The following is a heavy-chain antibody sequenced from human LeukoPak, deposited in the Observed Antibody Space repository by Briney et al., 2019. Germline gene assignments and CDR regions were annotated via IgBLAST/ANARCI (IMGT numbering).Heavy chain of an antibody. D-gene: IGHD3-3*01. Sequence: SETLSLTCTVSGGSISSYYWSWIRQPPGKGLEWIGYIYNSGSTNYNPSLKSRVTISVDTSKNQFSLKLSSVTAADTAVYYCARSSDDFWSGYYIRYYYYYYMDVWGKGTTVTVSS. V-gene: IGHV4-59*08. CDR1: GGSISSYY. J-gene: IGHJ6*03. CDR2: IYNSGST. CDR3: ARSSDDFWSGYYIRYYYYYYMDV.